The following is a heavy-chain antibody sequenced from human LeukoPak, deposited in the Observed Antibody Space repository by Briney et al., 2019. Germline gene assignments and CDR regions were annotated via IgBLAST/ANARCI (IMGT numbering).Heavy chain of an antibody. Sequence: GGSLRLSCAASGFTFSRYWMHWVRQAPGKGLVWVARINSDGSSTNYADSVKGRFTISRDNTKNTLYLQMNSLRAEDTAVYYCARAGKTGAAAFDIWGQGTMVTVSS. V-gene: IGHV3-74*01. CDR1: GFTFSRYW. CDR3: ARAGKTGAAAFDI. D-gene: IGHD3-10*01. J-gene: IGHJ3*02. CDR2: INSDGSST.